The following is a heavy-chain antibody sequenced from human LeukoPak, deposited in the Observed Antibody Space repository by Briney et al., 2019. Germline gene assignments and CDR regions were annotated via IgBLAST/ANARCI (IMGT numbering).Heavy chain of an antibody. CDR1: GYTFTGYY. J-gene: IGHJ6*03. V-gene: IGHV1-2*02. CDR3: ARIATEQLGLSYYYYYMDV. Sequence: ASVTVSCKASGYTFTGYYMHWVRQAPGQGLEWMGWINPNSGGTNYAQKFQGRVTMTRDTSISTAYVELSRLRSDDTAVYYCARIATEQLGLSYYYYYMDVWGKGTTVTISS. CDR2: INPNSGGT. D-gene: IGHD6-13*01.